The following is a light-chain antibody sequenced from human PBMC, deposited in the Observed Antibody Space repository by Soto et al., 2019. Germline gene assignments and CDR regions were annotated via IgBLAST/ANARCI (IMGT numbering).Light chain of an antibody. J-gene: IGKJ3*01. CDR3: MQTIQFPLFP. V-gene: IGKV2D-29*01. CDR1: QSLLHSDGKTY. CDR2: EVA. Sequence: DIVLTQTPLSLSVTPGQPASISCKSSQSLLHSDGKTYLYWYLQKPVQPPHVLIYEVANRYSGGLDRLSGSGLGTDVALKISRVEAEDVGGDDCMQTIQFPLFPFGPGTTVDIK.